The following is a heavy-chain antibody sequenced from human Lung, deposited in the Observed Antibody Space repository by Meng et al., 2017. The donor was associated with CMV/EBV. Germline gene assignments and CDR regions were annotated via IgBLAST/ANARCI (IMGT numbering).Heavy chain of an antibody. CDR3: ASPYYYDSRGAFDI. CDR2: ISSSSSYI. J-gene: IGHJ3*02. V-gene: IGHV3-21*01. CDR1: GLTFSSYS. Sequence: GEXXKISCAASGLTFSSYSMNWVRQAPGKGLEWVSSISSSSSYIYYADSVKGRFTISRDNAKNSLYLQMNSLRAEDTAVYYCASPYYYDSRGAFDIWGQGTMVTVSS. D-gene: IGHD3-22*01.